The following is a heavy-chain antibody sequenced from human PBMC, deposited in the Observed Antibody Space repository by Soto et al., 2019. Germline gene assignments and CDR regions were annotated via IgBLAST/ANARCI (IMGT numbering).Heavy chain of an antibody. Sequence: ASVKVSCKASGYTFNGYYMHWVRQAPGQGLEWMGWIDPNSGGTNYAQKFQGWFTMTRDTSISTAYMELSRLRYDDTAVYYCARADSELYYGFWSGYPWDVWGQGSTFTVSS. D-gene: IGHD3-3*01. CDR2: IDPNSGGT. V-gene: IGHV1-2*04. CDR1: GYTFNGYY. CDR3: ARADSELYYGFWSGYPWDV. J-gene: IGHJ6*02.